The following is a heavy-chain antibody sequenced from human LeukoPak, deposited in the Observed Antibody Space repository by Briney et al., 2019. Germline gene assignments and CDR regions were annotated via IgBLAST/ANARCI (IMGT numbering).Heavy chain of an antibody. J-gene: IGHJ4*02. CDR1: GFTFSSHG. CDR2: ISKTSNTR. CDR3: ARDRGYSNYYDY. V-gene: IGHV3-48*02. D-gene: IGHD5-12*01. Sequence: GGSLRLSCAAPGFTFSSHGMNWVRQTPGKGLEWVSYISKTSNTRDYADSVKGRFTISRDNDKNSLSLQMNSLRDEDTAVYYCARDRGYSNYYDYWGQGTLVTVSS.